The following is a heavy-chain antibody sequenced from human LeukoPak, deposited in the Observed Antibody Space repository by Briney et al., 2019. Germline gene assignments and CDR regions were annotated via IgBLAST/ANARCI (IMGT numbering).Heavy chain of an antibody. Sequence: SETLSLTCTVSGGSISSGGYYWSWIRQHPGKGLEWIGYIYYSGSTYYNPSLKSRVTISVDTSKNQFSLKLSSVTAADTAVYFCARDPLSTNDFDIWSQGTMVTVSS. J-gene: IGHJ3*02. D-gene: IGHD1-1*01. V-gene: IGHV4-31*03. CDR2: IYYSGST. CDR1: GGSISSGGYY. CDR3: ARDPLSTNDFDI.